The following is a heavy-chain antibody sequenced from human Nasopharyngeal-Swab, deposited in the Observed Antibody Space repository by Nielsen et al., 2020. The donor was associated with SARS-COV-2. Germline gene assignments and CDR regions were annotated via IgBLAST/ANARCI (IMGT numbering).Heavy chain of an antibody. Sequence: SRPTLVKPTQTLTLTCTFSGFSLSTSGMCVSWIRQPPGKALEWLALIDWDDDKYYSTSLKTRLTISKDTSKNQVVLTMTNMDPVDTATYYCARDYASGYYYYGMDVWGQGTTVTVSS. CDR2: IDWDDDK. CDR3: ARDYASGYYYYGMDV. V-gene: IGHV2-70*01. CDR1: GFSLSTSGMC. D-gene: IGHD4-17*01. J-gene: IGHJ6*02.